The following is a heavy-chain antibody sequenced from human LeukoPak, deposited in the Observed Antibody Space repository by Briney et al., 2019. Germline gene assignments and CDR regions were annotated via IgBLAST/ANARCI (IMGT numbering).Heavy chain of an antibody. CDR3: ARTWIPVTGKFDS. J-gene: IGHJ4*02. V-gene: IGHV3-74*01. CDR1: GFTFSSYW. D-gene: IGHD6-19*01. CDR2: TNTDGSST. Sequence: PGGPLRLSCSASGFTFSSYWMHWVRQAPGKGLVRGSRTNTDGSSTSYADSVKGRFTISRDNAKNTLYLQMSSLRAEDTAVYYCARTWIPVTGKFDSWGQGTLVTVSS.